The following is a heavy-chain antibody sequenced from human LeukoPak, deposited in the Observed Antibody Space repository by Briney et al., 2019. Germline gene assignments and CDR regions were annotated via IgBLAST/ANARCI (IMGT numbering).Heavy chain of an antibody. CDR3: ARHGTITFGGVVGR. V-gene: IGHV4-39*01. J-gene: IGHJ4*02. D-gene: IGHD3-16*01. CDR1: GASMDNNNYD. CDR2: IYHAGAI. Sequence: SETLSLTCTVSGASMDNNNYDWGWIRQPPGKGLEWVGSIYHAGAIYQNPSLKGRVTLSIDMSKNQFSLRLHSVTAADTAVYYCARHGTITFGGVVGRWGQGTQVTVSS.